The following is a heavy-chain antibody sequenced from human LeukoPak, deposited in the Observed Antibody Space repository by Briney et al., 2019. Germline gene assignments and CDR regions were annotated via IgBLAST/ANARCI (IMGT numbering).Heavy chain of an antibody. J-gene: IGHJ4*02. CDR1: GFTFSSYA. V-gene: IGHV3-30-3*01. Sequence: GGSLRLSCAASGFTFSSYAMHWVRQAPGKGLEWVAVISYDGSNKYYADSVKGRFTISRDNSKNTLYLQMNSLRAEDTAVYYCARDLVDYYDSSGYGEFDYWGQGTLVTVSS. CDR2: ISYDGSNK. CDR3: ARDLVDYYDSSGYGEFDY. D-gene: IGHD3-22*01.